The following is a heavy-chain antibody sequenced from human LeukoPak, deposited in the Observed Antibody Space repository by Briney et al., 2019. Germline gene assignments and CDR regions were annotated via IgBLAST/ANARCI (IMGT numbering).Heavy chain of an antibody. Sequence: SETLSLTCAVYGGSFSGYYWSWIRQPPGKGLEWIGEINHSGSTNYNPSLKSRVTISVDTSKNQFSLKLSSVTAADTAVYYCARGYEGLGYCSGGSCYIFDYWGREPWSPSPQ. CDR2: INHSGST. CDR3: ARGYEGLGYCSGGSCYIFDY. CDR1: GGSFSGYY. J-gene: IGHJ4*02. V-gene: IGHV4-34*01. D-gene: IGHD2-15*01.